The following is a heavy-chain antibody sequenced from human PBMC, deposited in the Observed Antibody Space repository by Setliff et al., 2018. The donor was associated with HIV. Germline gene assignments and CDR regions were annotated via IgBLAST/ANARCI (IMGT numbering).Heavy chain of an antibody. CDR2: ISAYNGNT. CDR1: EGTFSSYA. D-gene: IGHD3-9*01. V-gene: IGHV1-18*01. CDR3: ARDHETRRYFDWLRGDYYYGMDV. J-gene: IGHJ6*02. Sequence: ASVKVSCKASEGTFSSYAVSWVRQAPGQGLEWMGWISAYNGNTNYAQKLQGRVTMTTDTSTSTAYMELRSLRSDDTAVYYCARDHETRRYFDWLRGDYYYGMDVWGQGTTVTVSS.